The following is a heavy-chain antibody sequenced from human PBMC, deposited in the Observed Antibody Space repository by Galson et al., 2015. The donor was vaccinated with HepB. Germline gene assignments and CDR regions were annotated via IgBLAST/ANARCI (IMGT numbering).Heavy chain of an antibody. CDR2: ISGNGGRT. J-gene: IGHJ4*02. Sequence: SLRLSCAASGVAFSSSWMTWIRQAPGKGLEWVSTISGNGGRTYYADSVKGRFTISRDNSKDTLYLHMNSLRAEDTAVYYCAKDQIWEFPHFLHYWVQGTLVTVTS. CDR1: GVAFSSSW. V-gene: IGHV3-23*01. D-gene: IGHD5-18*01. CDR3: AKDQIWEFPHFLHY.